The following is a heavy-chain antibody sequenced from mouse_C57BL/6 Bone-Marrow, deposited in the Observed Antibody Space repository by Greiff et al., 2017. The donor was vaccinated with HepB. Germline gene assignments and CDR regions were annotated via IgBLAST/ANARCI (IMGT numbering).Heavy chain of an antibody. D-gene: IGHD2-4*01. Sequence: QVQLQQPGAELVMPGASVKLSCKASGYTFTSYWMHWVKQRPGQGLEWIGEIDPSDSYTNYNQKFKGKSTLTVDKSSSTAYRQLSSLTSEDSAVYYCARGPFIYYDYDGGDYWGQGTTLTVSS. V-gene: IGHV1-69*01. CDR1: GYTFTSYW. CDR2: IDPSDSYT. J-gene: IGHJ2*01. CDR3: ARGPFIYYDYDGGDY.